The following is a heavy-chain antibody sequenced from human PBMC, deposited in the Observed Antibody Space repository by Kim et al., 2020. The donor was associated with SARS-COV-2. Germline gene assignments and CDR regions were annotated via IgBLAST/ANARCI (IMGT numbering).Heavy chain of an antibody. J-gene: IGHJ3*02. D-gene: IGHD7-27*01. V-gene: IGHV4-59*08. Sequence: SETLSLTCTVSGGSISSYYWSWIRQPPGKGLEWIGYIYYSGSTNYNPSLKSRVTISVDTSKNQFSLKLSSVTAADTAVYYCARPNSWGAFDIWGQGTMVTVSS. CDR2: IYYSGST. CDR1: GGSISSYY. CDR3: ARPNSWGAFDI.